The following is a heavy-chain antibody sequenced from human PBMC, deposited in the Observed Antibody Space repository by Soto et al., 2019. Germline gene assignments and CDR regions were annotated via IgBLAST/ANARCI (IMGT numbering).Heavy chain of an antibody. V-gene: IGHV1-69*06. D-gene: IGHD3-22*01. CDR2: IIPIFGTA. J-gene: IGHJ4*02. CDR1: GGTFSSCG. Sequence: SVKVSWKDSGGTFSSCGISWVRQAPGQGLEWMGGIIPIFGTANYAQKFQGRVTITADKSTSTAYMELSSLRSQDTAVDYCARDGSSGDYFTFDYWGQGTLVTVSS. CDR3: ARDGSSGDYFTFDY.